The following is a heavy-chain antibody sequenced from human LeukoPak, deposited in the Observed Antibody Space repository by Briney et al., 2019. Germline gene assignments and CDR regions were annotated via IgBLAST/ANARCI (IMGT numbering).Heavy chain of an antibody. CDR1: GGSISSYY. Sequence: SETLSLTCTVSGGSISSYYWSWIRQPAGKGLEWIGRIYTSGSTNYNPSLKSRVTMSVDTSKNQFSLKLSSVTAADTAVYYCAREKSRVPDYSNYVGLGYYYYYMDVWGKGTTVTVSS. J-gene: IGHJ6*03. D-gene: IGHD4-11*01. CDR3: AREKSRVPDYSNYVGLGYYYYYMDV. V-gene: IGHV4-4*07. CDR2: IYTSGST.